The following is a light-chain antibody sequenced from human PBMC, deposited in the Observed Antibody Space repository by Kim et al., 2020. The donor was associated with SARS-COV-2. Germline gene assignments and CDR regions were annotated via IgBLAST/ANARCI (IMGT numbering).Light chain of an antibody. J-gene: IGLJ3*02. CDR3: ASWDVGLNGPV. V-gene: IGLV1-47*01. CDR1: KSNIGNNF. Sequence: GQSVTISCSGSKSNIGNNFVYWYQQFPGAAPKLLVYRNHERPSGVPDRFSGSKSDTSASLAITGLRSADEADYYCASWDVGLNGPVFGGGTQLTVL. CDR2: RNH.